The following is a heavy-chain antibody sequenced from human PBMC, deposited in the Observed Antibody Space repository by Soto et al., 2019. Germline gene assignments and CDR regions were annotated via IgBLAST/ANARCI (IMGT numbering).Heavy chain of an antibody. CDR3: AKLSAGINHPNVMTVITVIEF. Sequence: SEILSLTCNVSGVSIKSHKWAWLRQPPGKGLEWIGHIHYTRTTGYSPSLKSRVTLSVLRAENHISLRLTSVTAADTAVYFCAKLSAGINHPNVMTVITVIEFWGQGVLVTV. D-gene: IGHD2-21*02. J-gene: IGHJ4*02. CDR2: IHYTRTT. CDR1: GVSIKSHK. V-gene: IGHV4-59*11.